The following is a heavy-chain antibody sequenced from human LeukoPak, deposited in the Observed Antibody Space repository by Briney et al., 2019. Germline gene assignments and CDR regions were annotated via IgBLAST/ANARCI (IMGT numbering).Heavy chain of an antibody. CDR3: ATSVYARGTIDY. Sequence: ASVKVSCKVSGYTLTELSMHWVRQAPGKGLEWMGGFDPEDGETIYAQKFQGRVTMTEDTSTDTAYMELSSPRSEDTAVYYCATSVYARGTIDYSGQGTQVTVS. D-gene: IGHD2-8*01. CDR2: FDPEDGET. V-gene: IGHV1-24*01. CDR1: GYTLTELS. J-gene: IGHJ4*02.